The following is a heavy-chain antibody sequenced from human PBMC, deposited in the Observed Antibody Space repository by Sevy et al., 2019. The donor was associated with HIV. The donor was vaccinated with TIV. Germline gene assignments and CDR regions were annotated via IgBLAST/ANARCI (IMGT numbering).Heavy chain of an antibody. Sequence: GGSLRLSCAASGFTFSSYSMNWVRRAPGKGLEWVSSFSSSSSYIDYADSVKGRFTISRDNAKNSLYLQMNSLRAEDTAVYYCARDRSRYSYGQDAFDIWGQGTMVTVSS. CDR3: ARDRSRYSYGQDAFDI. J-gene: IGHJ3*02. CDR1: GFTFSSYS. CDR2: FSSSSSYI. V-gene: IGHV3-21*01. D-gene: IGHD5-18*01.